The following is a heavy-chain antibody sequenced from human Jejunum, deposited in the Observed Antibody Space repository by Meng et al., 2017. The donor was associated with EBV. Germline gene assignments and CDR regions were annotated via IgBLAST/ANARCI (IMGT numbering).Heavy chain of an antibody. CDR1: SGSIFSSNW. CDR3: ASIHPSIDS. J-gene: IGHJ4*02. D-gene: IGHD2-21*01. Sequence: EAGPVRVKPSGTLSLTCAVSSGSIFSSNWWPWVRQPPGKGLEWIGEIYHSGSTNYNPSLKSRITMSLDKSKNQFSLKLRSVTAADTAVYYCASIHPSIDSWGPGTLVTVSS. CDR2: IYHSGST. V-gene: IGHV4-4*02.